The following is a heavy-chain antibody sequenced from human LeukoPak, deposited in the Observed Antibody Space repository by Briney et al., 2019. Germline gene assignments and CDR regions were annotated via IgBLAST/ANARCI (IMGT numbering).Heavy chain of an antibody. CDR2: IYYSGNT. CDR1: GGSISSYY. CDR3: ARGGFSSGYDYVWGNYRYTEEYDPFDI. V-gene: IGHV4-59*08. Sequence: RPSETLSLTCTVSGGSISSYYWSWIRQPPGKGLEWIGYIYYSGNTNYNPSLKSRVTMSVDPSKNQFSLQLSSVTAADTAVYYCARGGFSSGYDYVWGNYRYTEEYDPFDIWGQGTMVTVSS. D-gene: IGHD3-16*02. J-gene: IGHJ3*02.